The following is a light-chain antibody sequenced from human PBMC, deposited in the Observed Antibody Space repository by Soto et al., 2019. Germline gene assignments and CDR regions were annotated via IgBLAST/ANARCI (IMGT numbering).Light chain of an antibody. CDR1: SSNIGAGYD. V-gene: IGLV1-40*01. CDR3: QSYDSSLSYSGVV. CDR2: GNS. Sequence: QSVLTQPPSVSGAPGQRVTISCTGSSSNIGAGYDVHWYQQLPGTAPKLLIYGNSNRPSGVPDRFSGSKSGTSASLAITGLQAEDEADYYCQSYDSSLSYSGVVFGGGTKVTVL. J-gene: IGLJ2*01.